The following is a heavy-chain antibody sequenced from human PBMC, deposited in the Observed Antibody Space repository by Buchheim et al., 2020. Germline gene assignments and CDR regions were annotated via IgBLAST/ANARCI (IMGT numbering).Heavy chain of an antibody. D-gene: IGHD2-2*01. J-gene: IGHJ4*02. V-gene: IGHV5-51*01. CDR1: GYSFTDYW. CDR2: IYPRDSDI. Sequence: EVQLVQSGAEVKKPGESLKISCKGSGYSFTDYWIGWVRQMPGKGLEWMALIYPRDSDIRYSPSFQGQVTLSADKSISSAYLQWSSLKASDTAMYYCVRGSGYCSSTRCYLFDYWGQGSL. CDR3: VRGSGYCSSTRCYLFDY.